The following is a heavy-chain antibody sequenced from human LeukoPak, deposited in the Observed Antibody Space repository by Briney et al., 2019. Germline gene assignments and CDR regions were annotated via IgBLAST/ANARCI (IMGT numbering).Heavy chain of an antibody. Sequence: PSETLSLTCTVSGASISSYYWSWMRQPPGKGQEWIAYIYDSGSTNYNPSLKSRVTTSVDTSKNQFSLMLSSVTAADTAVYFCARHGGGWSFDYWGQGTLVTVSS. CDR3: ARHGGGWSFDY. CDR2: IYDSGST. D-gene: IGHD6-19*01. V-gene: IGHV4-59*08. CDR1: GASISSYY. J-gene: IGHJ4*02.